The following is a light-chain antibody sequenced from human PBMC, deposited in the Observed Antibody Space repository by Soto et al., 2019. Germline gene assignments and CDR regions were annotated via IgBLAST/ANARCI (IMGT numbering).Light chain of an antibody. CDR2: GAS. V-gene: IGKV3-20*01. CDR3: QQYGSSIQT. CDR1: QSVSSNY. J-gene: IGKJ1*01. Sequence: EIVMTQSPATLSVSPGERATLSCRASQSVSSNYLAWYQQRPGQPPNLLIFGASHRAPDIPDRFSGSGSGTDFTLTISRLEPEDFAVYYCQQYGSSIQTFGQGTKVDIK.